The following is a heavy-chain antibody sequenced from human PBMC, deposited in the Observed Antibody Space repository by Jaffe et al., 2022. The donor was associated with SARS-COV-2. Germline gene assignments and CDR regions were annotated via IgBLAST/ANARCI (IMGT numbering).Heavy chain of an antibody. CDR3: ARDSIAVAPPRED. CDR2: IYYSGST. CDR1: GGSVSSGSYY. J-gene: IGHJ4*02. V-gene: IGHV4-61*01. Sequence: QVQLQESGPGLVKPSETLSLTCTVSGGSVSSGSYYWSWIRQPPGKGLEWIGYIYYSGSTNYNPSLKSRVTISVDTSKNQFSLKLSSVTAADTAVYYCARDSIAVAPPREDWGQGTLVTVSS. D-gene: IGHD6-19*01.